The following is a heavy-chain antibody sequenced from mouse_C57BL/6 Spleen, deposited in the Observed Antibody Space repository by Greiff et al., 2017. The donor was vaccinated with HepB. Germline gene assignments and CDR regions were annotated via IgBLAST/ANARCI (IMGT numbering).Heavy chain of an antibody. CDR2: INPSTGGT. V-gene: IGHV1-42*01. CDR1: GYSFTGYY. CDR3: ARSEGSYAWFAY. J-gene: IGHJ3*01. Sequence: EVQLQQSGPELVKPGASVKISCKASGYSFTGYYMNWVKQSPEKSLEWIGEINPSTGGTTYNQKFKAKATLTVDKSSSTAYMQLKSLTSEDSAVYYCARSEGSYAWFAYWGQGTLVTVSA. D-gene: IGHD1-1*01.